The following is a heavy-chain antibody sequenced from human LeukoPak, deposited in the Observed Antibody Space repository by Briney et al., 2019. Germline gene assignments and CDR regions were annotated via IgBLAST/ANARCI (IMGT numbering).Heavy chain of an antibody. CDR2: IKQDGSEK. D-gene: IGHD3-10*01. CDR1: GFTFSRYW. Sequence: PGGALRLSCAASGFTFSRYWMRWGRQAPGKGAEWVANIKQDGSEKYYVDSVKGRFTISRDNSKNSLYLQMNSLRAEDTALYYCAKDMAAYYYASGNIDYWGQGTLVTVSS. CDR3: AKDMAAYYYASGNIDY. J-gene: IGHJ4*02. V-gene: IGHV3-7*03.